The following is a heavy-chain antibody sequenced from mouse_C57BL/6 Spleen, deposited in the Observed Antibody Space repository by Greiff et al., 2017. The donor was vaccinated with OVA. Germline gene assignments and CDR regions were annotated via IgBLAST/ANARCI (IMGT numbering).Heavy chain of an antibody. CDR1: GYTFTSYW. Sequence: QVQLQQSGAELVKPGASVKLSCKASGYTFTSYWMHWVKQRPGQGLEWIGMIHPNSGSTNYNEKFKSKATLTVDKSSSTAYMQLSSLTSEDSAVYYCAREVTTVVATKGIWYFDVWGTGTTVTVSS. V-gene: IGHV1-64*01. CDR2: IHPNSGST. J-gene: IGHJ1*03. CDR3: AREVTTVVATKGIWYFDV. D-gene: IGHD1-1*01.